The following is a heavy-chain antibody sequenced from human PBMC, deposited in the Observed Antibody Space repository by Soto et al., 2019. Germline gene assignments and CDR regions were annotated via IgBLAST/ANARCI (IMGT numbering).Heavy chain of an antibody. J-gene: IGHJ4*02. Sequence: QVLLEQSGAEVKKSGSSVRVSCRDSGDRFTTDAFSWVRQAPGQGLEYVGGVIPLAGVPNYAQKFQGRVPITAVESTATMYMELNSLKFDDTAVYYCVRGAFADYAPSAVLWGEGTLITVSS. V-gene: IGHV1-69*01. CDR3: VRGAFADYAPSAVL. D-gene: IGHD4-17*01. CDR2: VIPLAGVP. CDR1: GDRFTTDA.